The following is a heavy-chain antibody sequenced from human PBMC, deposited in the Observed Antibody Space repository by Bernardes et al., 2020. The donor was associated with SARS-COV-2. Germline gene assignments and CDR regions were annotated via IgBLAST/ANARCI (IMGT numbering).Heavy chain of an antibody. J-gene: IGHJ6*02. Sequence: SEPLSLTCAVSGYSISSVYYWGWILQPPGKGLEWFGSIYHSGSTYYNPSLKSRVTISVDTSKNQFSLKLSSVTAADTAVYYCARDRGDPGNYYYYGMDVWGQGTTVTVSS. CDR3: ARDRGDPGNYYYYGMDV. V-gene: IGHV4-38-2*02. D-gene: IGHD1-1*01. CDR1: GYSISSVYY. CDR2: IYHSGST.